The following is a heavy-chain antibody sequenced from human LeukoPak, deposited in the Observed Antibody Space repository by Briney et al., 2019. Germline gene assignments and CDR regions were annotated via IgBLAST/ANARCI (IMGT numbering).Heavy chain of an antibody. J-gene: IGHJ4*02. CDR1: GYTFTTYD. CDR2: MNPNSGNT. Sequence: GASVKVSCKASGYTFTTYDINWVRQATGQGLEWMGWMNPNSGNTGYAQKFQGRVTMTRNTSISTAYMELNSLRSEDTAVYCCARANYYGSGKKDLDYWGQGTLVTVSS. CDR3: ARANYYGSGKKDLDY. V-gene: IGHV1-8*01. D-gene: IGHD3-10*01.